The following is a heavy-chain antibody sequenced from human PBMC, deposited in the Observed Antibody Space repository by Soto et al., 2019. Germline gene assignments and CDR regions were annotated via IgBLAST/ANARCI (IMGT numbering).Heavy chain of an antibody. CDR3: ARDQSYGGAFDY. Sequence: ASVKVSCKASGYTLTSYGISWVRQAPGQGLEWMGWISAYNGNTNYAQKLQGRVTMTTDTSTSTAYMELRSLRSDDTAVYYCARDQSYGGAFDYWGQGTLVTVSS. D-gene: IGHD2-21*01. CDR2: ISAYNGNT. CDR1: GYTLTSYG. V-gene: IGHV1-18*01. J-gene: IGHJ4*02.